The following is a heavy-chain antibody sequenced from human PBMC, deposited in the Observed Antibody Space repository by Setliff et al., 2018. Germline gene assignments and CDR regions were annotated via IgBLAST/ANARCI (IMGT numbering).Heavy chain of an antibody. J-gene: IGHJ1*01. Sequence: GGSLRLSCAASGFTFGSSWITWVRQAPGKGLERVAIINPDGSEKYYLDSVKGRFTISRDNAKNSLYLQMSSLRAEDTAVYYCASSSGWIPWIQHWGPGTLVTSPQ. CDR1: GFTFGSSW. CDR2: INPDGSEK. V-gene: IGHV3-7*03. D-gene: IGHD3-10*01. CDR3: ASSSGWIPWIQH.